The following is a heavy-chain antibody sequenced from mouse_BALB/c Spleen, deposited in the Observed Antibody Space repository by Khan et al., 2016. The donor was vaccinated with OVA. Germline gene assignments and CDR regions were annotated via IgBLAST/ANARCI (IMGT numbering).Heavy chain of an antibody. V-gene: IGHV2-6-7*01. CDR1: GFSLTGYG. CDR3: ARAYYCNYREAMDY. D-gene: IGHD2-10*01. J-gene: IGHJ4*01. Sequence: QVQLKESGPGLVAPSQSLSITCTVSGFSLTGYGVNWVRQPPGKGLEWLGMIWGDGSTDYNSALKSRLNLSKDNSKSQVFLKMNSLKTDDTAKYYCARAYYCNYREAMDYWGHGTSVTVSS. CDR2: IWGDGST.